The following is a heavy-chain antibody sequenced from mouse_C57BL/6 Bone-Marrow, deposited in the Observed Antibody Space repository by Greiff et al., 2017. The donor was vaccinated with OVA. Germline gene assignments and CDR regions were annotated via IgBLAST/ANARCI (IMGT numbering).Heavy chain of an antibody. V-gene: IGHV1-69*01. CDR1: GYTFTSYW. CDR2: IDPSDSYT. D-gene: IGHD1-1*01. Sequence: QVHVKQPGAELVMPGASVKLSCKASGYTFTSYWMHWVKQRPGQGLEWIGEIDPSDSYTNYNQKFKGKSTLTVDKSSSTAYMQLSSLTSEDSAVYYCARHGSSSDYWGQGTTLTVSS. J-gene: IGHJ2*01. CDR3: ARHGSSSDY.